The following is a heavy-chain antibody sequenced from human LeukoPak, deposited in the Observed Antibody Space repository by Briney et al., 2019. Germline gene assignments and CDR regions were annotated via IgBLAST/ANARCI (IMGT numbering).Heavy chain of an antibody. CDR3: TTATSY. V-gene: IGHV3-15*01. J-gene: IGHJ4*02. CDR2: IKSKTYGGTT. Sequence: GGSLRLSCAASGFTFSNAWLSWVRQAPGKGLEWVGRIKSKTYGGTTDYAAPVKGRFTISRDDSKDTVYLEMNSLKTEDTAVYYCTTATSYWGQGSLVTVSS. CDR1: GFTFSNAW.